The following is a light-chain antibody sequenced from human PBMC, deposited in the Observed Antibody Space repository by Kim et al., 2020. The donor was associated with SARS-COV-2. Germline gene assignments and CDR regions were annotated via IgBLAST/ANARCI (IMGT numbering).Light chain of an antibody. CDR3: QQYNNWPPELT. J-gene: IGKJ4*01. CDR2: GAS. V-gene: IGKV3-15*01. CDR1: QSVSSN. Sequence: SGERATLSCRASQSVSSNLAWYQQKPGQAPRLLIYGASTRATGIPARFSGSGSGTEFTLTISSLQSEDFAVYYCQQYNNWPPELTFGGGTKVEIK.